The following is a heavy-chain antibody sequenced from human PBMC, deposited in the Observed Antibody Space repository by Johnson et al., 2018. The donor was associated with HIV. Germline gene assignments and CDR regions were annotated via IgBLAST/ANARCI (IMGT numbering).Heavy chain of an antibody. CDR2: LKSRTDGETA. J-gene: IGHJ3*02. V-gene: IGHV3-15*01. D-gene: IGHD6-13*01. CDR3: TTDQLQQLVHDAFDI. CDR1: GFSFSNYA. Sequence: VQLVESGGGVVQPGRSLRLSCAASGFSFSNYAMHWVRQAPGKGLEWVGRLKSRTDGETADYTAPVKGRFTISRDDSKNTLYLQMNSLKTEDTAVYYCTTDQLQQLVHDAFDIWGQGTMVTVSS.